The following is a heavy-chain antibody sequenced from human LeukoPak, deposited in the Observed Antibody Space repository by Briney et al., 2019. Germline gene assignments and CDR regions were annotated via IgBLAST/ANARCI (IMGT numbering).Heavy chain of an antibody. CDR1: GFTFGNYA. J-gene: IGHJ4*02. CDR3: ARVAGYCSSTSNCYFDY. D-gene: IGHD2/OR15-2a*01. CDR2: ISSSSSYV. V-gene: IGHV3-21*01. Sequence: PGGSLRLSCAASGFTFGNYAMSWVRQAPGKGLEWVSSISSSSSYVYYGDSVKGRFTISRDNAKNSLYLQMNSLRAEDTAVYYCARVAGYCSSTSNCYFDYWGQGALVTVSS.